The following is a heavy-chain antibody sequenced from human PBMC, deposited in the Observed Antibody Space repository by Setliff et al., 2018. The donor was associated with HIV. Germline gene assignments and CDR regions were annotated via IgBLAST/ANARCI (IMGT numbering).Heavy chain of an antibody. D-gene: IGHD3-22*01. V-gene: IGHV4-59*01. CDR3: ARAGNDYYVSNGYYYVVDWFDS. Sequence: PSETLSLTCTVSSGSIKSYYWSWIRQPPGKGLEWVGYIYGSGSTNYNPSLKSRLTISIDMSKNQFSLKLNSVTAADTAVYYCARAGNDYYVSNGYYYVVDWFDSWGQGTLVTVSS. CDR2: IYGSGST. J-gene: IGHJ5*01. CDR1: SGSIKSYY.